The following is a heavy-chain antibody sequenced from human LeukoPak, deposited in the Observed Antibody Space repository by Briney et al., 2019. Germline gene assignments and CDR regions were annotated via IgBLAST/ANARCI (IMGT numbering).Heavy chain of an antibody. CDR2: IYYSGST. V-gene: IGHV4-59*11. Sequence: PSETLSLTCTVSGGSISSHYWSWIRQPPGKGLEWIGYIYYSGSTNYNPSLKSRVTISVDTSKNQFSLKLSSVTAADTAVYYCARARGDYDSSGSDFDYWGQGTLVTVSS. CDR3: ARARGDYDSSGSDFDY. J-gene: IGHJ4*02. CDR1: GGSISSHY. D-gene: IGHD3-22*01.